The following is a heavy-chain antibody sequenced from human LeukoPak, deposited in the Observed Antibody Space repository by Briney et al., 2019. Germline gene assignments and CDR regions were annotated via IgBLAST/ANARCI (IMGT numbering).Heavy chain of an antibody. CDR3: ARKIRFLNWFDP. Sequence: GRSLRLSCAASGFTFTSYAMSWVRQAPGKGLEWVSAISGSGGSTYHADSVKGRFTISRDNSKNTLYLQMNSLRAEDTAVYYCARKIRFLNWFDPWGQGTLVTVSS. CDR2: ISGSGGST. CDR1: GFTFTSYA. D-gene: IGHD4-17*01. V-gene: IGHV3-23*01. J-gene: IGHJ5*02.